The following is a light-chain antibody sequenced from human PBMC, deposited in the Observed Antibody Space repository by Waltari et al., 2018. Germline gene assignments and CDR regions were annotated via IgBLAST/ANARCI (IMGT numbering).Light chain of an antibody. Sequence: DIQMTQSPSSLSASVGDRVTITCRACQTINKYLNWYQQKPGKAPKVLISVVSYLHTGVPSRFSGSGSGTDFTLTISSLQPEDFATYYCQQSDSLPLTFAGGTKVEIK. CDR1: QTINKY. CDR3: QQSDSLPLT. J-gene: IGKJ4*01. CDR2: VVS. V-gene: IGKV1-39*01.